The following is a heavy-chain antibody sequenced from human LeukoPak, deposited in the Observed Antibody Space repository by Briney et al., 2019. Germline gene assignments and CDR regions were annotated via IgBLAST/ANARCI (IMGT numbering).Heavy chain of an antibody. V-gene: IGHV4-59*01. CDR1: GGSISAYY. CDR3: AREERGYSYTDDYYYMDV. J-gene: IGHJ6*03. D-gene: IGHD5-18*01. Sequence: SSETLSLTCTVSGGSISAYYWSWIRQPPGKGLEWIGYIYYSGSTNYNPSLKSRVTISLDTSKNQFSLGLSSVTAADTAVYYCAREERGYSYTDDYYYMDVWGKGTTVTVSS. CDR2: IYYSGST.